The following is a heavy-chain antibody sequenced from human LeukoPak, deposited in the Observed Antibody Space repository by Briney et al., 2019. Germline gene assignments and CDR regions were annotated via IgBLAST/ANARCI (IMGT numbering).Heavy chain of an antibody. CDR3: TRGSDTIFGVARDGFDS. CDR2: ISHDGKIK. CDR1: GFSFSTYG. Sequence: GGSLRLSCAASGFSFSTYGMHWVRQAPGKGLEWVTLISHDGKIKCDADSVKGRFTISRDNSKNTLYLQMNSLRAEDTAVYYCTRGSDTIFGVARDGFDSWGQGTLVTVSS. V-gene: IGHV3-30*04. J-gene: IGHJ4*02. D-gene: IGHD3-3*01.